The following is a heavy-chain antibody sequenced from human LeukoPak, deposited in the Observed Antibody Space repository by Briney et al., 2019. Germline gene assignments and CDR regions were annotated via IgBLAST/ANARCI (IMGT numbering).Heavy chain of an antibody. V-gene: IGHV4-34*01. CDR3: ARRDYVWGSYPS. CDR2: INHSGST. CDR1: GGSFSGYY. J-gene: IGHJ4*02. Sequence: SETLSLTCAVYGGSFSGYYWGWIRQPPGKGLEWIGEINHSGSTNYNPSLKSRVTISVDTSKNQFSLKLSSVTAADTAVYYCARRDYVWGSYPSWGQGTLVTVSS. D-gene: IGHD3-16*02.